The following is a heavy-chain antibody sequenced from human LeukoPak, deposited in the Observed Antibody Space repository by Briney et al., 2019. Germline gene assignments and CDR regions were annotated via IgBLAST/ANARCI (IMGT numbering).Heavy chain of an antibody. Sequence: GGSLRLSCAASGFTFSSYAMNWVRQAPGKGLEWVSVIRGSGGFTSYADSVKGRFTISRDNSKNRLYLQMNSLRVEDTAVYYCARERGAWGVEHYYDRGGYSYFDYWGQGTLVTVSS. CDR1: GFTFSSYA. D-gene: IGHD3-22*01. CDR3: ARERGAWGVEHYYDRGGYSYFDY. V-gene: IGHV3-23*01. CDR2: IRGSGGFT. J-gene: IGHJ4*02.